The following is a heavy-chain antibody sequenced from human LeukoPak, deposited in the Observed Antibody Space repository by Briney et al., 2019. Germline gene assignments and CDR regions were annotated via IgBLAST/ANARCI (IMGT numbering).Heavy chain of an antibody. J-gene: IGHJ5*02. CDR2: IIPIFGTA. V-gene: IGHV1-69*13. D-gene: IGHD3-10*01. Sequence: SVKVSCKASGYTFTSYDISWVRQAPGQGLEWMGGIIPIFGTANYAQKFQGRVTITADESTSTAYMELSSLRSEDTAVYYCARKYRGWDEGYDPWGQGTLVTVSS. CDR1: GYTFTSYD. CDR3: ARKYRGWDEGYDP.